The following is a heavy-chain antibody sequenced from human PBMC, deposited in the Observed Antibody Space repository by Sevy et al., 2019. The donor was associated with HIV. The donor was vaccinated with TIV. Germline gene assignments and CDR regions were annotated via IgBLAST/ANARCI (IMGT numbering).Heavy chain of an antibody. CDR2: IYTSGST. CDR3: AREGPDHSSSSVATFLHPNSKINWFDP. Sequence: SETLSLTCTVSGGSISSYYWSWIRQPAGKGLEWIGRIYTSGSTNYNPSLKSRVTMSVDTSKNPFSLKLSSVTAADTAVYYCAREGPDHSSSSVATFLHPNSKINWFDPWGQGTLVTVSS. V-gene: IGHV4-4*07. CDR1: GGSISSYY. J-gene: IGHJ5*02. D-gene: IGHD6-6*01.